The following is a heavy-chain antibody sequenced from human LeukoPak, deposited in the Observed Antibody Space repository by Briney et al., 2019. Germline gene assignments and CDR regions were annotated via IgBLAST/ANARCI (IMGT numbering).Heavy chain of an antibody. J-gene: IGHJ5*02. V-gene: IGHV3-21*01. CDR3: ARLAAAAGFDP. D-gene: IGHD6-13*01. CDR1: GFTVSCSYVRWVRNY. CDR2: ISSSSSYI. Sequence: GGSLRLSCAASGFTVSCSYVRWVRNYMRWVRQAPGQWLEWVSSISSSSSYIYYADSVKGRFTISRDIAKNSLYLQMNSLRAEDTAVYYCARLAAAAGFDPWGQGTLVTVSS.